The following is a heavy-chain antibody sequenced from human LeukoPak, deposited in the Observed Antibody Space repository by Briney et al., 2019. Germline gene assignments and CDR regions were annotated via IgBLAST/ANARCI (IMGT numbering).Heavy chain of an antibody. V-gene: IGHV4-59*01. CDR3: ARAGVITIFGVVSKTYNWFDP. CDR1: GGSISSYY. CDR2: IYYSGST. J-gene: IGHJ5*02. Sequence: KASETLSLTRTVSGGSISSYYWSWIRQPPGKGLEWIGYIYYSGSTNYNPSLKSRVTISVDTSKNQFSLKLSSVTAADTAVYYCARAGVITIFGVVSKTYNWFDPWGQGTLVTVSS. D-gene: IGHD3-3*01.